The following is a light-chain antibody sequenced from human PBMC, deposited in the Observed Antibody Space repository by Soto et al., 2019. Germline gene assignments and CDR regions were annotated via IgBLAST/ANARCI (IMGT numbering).Light chain of an antibody. CDR3: QQRSNWPLT. J-gene: IGKJ4*01. Sequence: EILLTHSPATLAVSPWERATLSCSAGQSVTSYLAWYQQKPGQAPRLLIYDASNRATGIPARFSGSGSGTDFTLTISSLEPEDFALYYCQQRSNWPLTFGGGTKVDI. CDR1: QSVTSY. V-gene: IGKV3-11*01. CDR2: DAS.